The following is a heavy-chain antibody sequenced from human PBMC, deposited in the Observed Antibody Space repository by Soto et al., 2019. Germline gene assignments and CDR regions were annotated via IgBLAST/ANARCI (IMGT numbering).Heavy chain of an antibody. J-gene: IGHJ6*03. CDR2: IYSGGST. Sequence: GGSLRLSCAASGFTVSSNYMSWVRQAPGKGLEWVSVIYSGGSTYYADSVKGRFTISRHNSKNTPYLQMNSLRAEDTAVYYCARSARTNEGFYYYYYMDVWGKGTTVTVSS. D-gene: IGHD1-1*01. CDR1: GFTVSSNY. CDR3: ARSARTNEGFYYYYYMDV. V-gene: IGHV3-53*04.